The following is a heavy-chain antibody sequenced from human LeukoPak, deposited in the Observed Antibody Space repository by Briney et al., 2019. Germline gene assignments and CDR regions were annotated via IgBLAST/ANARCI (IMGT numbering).Heavy chain of an antibody. CDR2: IYYSGST. Sequence: SETLSLTCTVSGGSISSYYWSWIRQPPGKGLEWIGYIYYSGSTDYNPSLKSRVTISVDTSKNQFSLKLSSVTAADTAVYYCARQGRGDAFDIWGQGTMVTVSS. CDR3: ARQGRGDAFDI. J-gene: IGHJ3*02. CDR1: GGSISSYY. D-gene: IGHD3-10*01. V-gene: IGHV4-59*08.